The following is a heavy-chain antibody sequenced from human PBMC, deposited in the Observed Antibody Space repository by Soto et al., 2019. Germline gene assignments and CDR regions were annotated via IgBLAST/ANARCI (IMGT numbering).Heavy chain of an antibody. CDR2: INPNSGGT. V-gene: IGHV1-2*02. J-gene: IGHJ6*02. CDR3: ARVGSSIAARLYGMDV. Sequence: GASVKVSFKASGYTFTGYYMHWVRQAPGQGLEWMGWINPNSGGTNYAQKFQGRVTMTRDTSISTAYMELSRLRSDDTAVYYCARVGSSIAARLYGMDVWGQGTTVTVSS. D-gene: IGHD6-6*01. CDR1: GYTFTGYY.